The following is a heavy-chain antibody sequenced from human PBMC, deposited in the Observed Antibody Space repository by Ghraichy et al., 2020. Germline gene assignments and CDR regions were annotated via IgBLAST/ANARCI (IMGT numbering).Heavy chain of an antibody. V-gene: IGHV1-69*15. D-gene: IGHD1-26*01. J-gene: IGHJ4*02. Sequence: SCGASGGTFSSYAFSWVRQAPGQGLEWMGTFIPMFGTPNYAQRFQGRVTITADESTRIAYMELSSLRSEDTAVYYCARDDAVGTSYYFDTWGQGTLVTVSS. CDR1: GGTFSSYA. CDR2: FIPMFGTP. CDR3: ARDDAVGTSYYFDT.